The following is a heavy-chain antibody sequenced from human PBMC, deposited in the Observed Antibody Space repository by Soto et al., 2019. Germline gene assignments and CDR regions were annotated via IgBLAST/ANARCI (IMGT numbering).Heavy chain of an antibody. CDR2: ISTYNANT. D-gene: IGHD1-26*01. V-gene: IGHV1-18*01. J-gene: IGHJ4*02. Sequence: QVHLVQSGAEVKKPGASVKVSCKASGYIFSNYGISWVRQAPGQGLEWMGWISTYNANTYYAQKFQGRVTMTTDTSTSTAYMELSRLRSDDTAVYYCARTPRIVGATYWVHFDYWGQGTLVTVSS. CDR3: ARTPRIVGATYWVHFDY. CDR1: GYIFSNYG.